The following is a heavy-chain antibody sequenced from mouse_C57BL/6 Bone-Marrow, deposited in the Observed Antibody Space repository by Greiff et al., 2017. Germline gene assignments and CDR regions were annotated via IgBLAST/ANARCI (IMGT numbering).Heavy chain of an antibody. Sequence: VQLQQPGAELVKPGDSVKLSCKASGYTFTSYWLHWVKQRPGRGLEWIGRIDPNSGGTKYNEKFKRKATLTVDKPSSTSYMQLSSLTSEDSALYYCAQGNYFYWYCSVWGTGTTVAVSS. D-gene: IGHD2-1*01. V-gene: IGHV1-72*01. CDR3: AQGNYFYWYCSV. J-gene: IGHJ1*03. CDR1: GYTFTSYW. CDR2: IDPNSGGT.